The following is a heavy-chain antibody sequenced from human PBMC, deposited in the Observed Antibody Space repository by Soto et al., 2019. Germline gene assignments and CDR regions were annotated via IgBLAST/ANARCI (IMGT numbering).Heavy chain of an antibody. V-gene: IGHV1-46*01. D-gene: IGHD2-21*02. J-gene: IGHJ4*02. Sequence: QVQLVQSGAEVKKPGASVKVSCKASGDTFTDYYIHWVRQAPGQGLEWMGTVNPSGGHTTYAQHFLGRMTMTRDTSTSTLYMELTSLTSEDTAIYYCARGGHVVVVTAALDYWGLGTLVTVSS. CDR1: GDTFTDYY. CDR2: VNPSGGHT. CDR3: ARGGHVVVVTAALDY.